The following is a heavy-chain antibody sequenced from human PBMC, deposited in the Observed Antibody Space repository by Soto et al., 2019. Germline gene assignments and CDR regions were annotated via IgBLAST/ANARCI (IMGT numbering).Heavy chain of an antibody. V-gene: IGHV4-61*01. Sequence: QVQLQESGPGLVKPSETLSLTCTVSGGSFKSGRYSWSWIRQPPGKGLEWIGYVYHTGRTSYNPSIKSLVSISMYTSKNQFSLNLDSVTAADTAVYFCARDFAYFDSWGQGTLVTVSS. D-gene: IGHD3-3*01. J-gene: IGHJ4*02. CDR1: GGSFKSGRYS. CDR3: ARDFAYFDS. CDR2: VYHTGRT.